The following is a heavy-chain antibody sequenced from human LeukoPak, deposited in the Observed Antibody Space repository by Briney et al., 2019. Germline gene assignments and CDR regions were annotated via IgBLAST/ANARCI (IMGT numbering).Heavy chain of an antibody. J-gene: IGHJ6*02. CDR2: ISYDGSNK. D-gene: IGHD2-2*01. CDR1: GFTFSSYA. Sequence: AGRSLRLSCAASGFTFSSYAMHWVRQAPGKGLEWVAVISYDGSNKYYADSVKGRFTISRDNSKNTLYLQMNSLRAEDTAVYYCARVWRGYCSSTSCYFFSGDYYSYGMDVWGQGTTVTVSS. CDR3: ARVWRGYCSSTSCYFFSGDYYSYGMDV. V-gene: IGHV3-30*04.